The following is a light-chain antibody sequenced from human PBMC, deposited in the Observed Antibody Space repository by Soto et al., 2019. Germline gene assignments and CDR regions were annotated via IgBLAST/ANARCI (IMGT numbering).Light chain of an antibody. V-gene: IGKV3-20*01. CDR1: QSVSSNY. J-gene: IGKJ3*01. CDR3: QQYGSSPFT. CDR2: GAS. Sequence: EIVLTQSPGTLSLSPGERATLSCRASQSVSSNYLAWYQQKPGQAPRLLIYGASSRATCIPDRFSGSGSGTDFTLTINRLEPEDFAVYYCQQYGSSPFTFGPGTKVDIK.